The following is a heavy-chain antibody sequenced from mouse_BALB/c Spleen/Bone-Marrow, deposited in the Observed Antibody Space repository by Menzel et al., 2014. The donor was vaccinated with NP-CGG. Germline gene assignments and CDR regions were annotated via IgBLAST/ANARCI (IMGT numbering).Heavy chain of an antibody. CDR3: TRFGSSYDWYFDV. J-gene: IGHJ1*01. V-gene: IGHV1-5*01. CDR1: GYSFTSYW. CDR2: IYPGNSDT. Sequence: EVKLMESGTVLARPGASVKMSCKASGYSFTSYWMHWVKQRPGQGLEWIGAIYPGNSDTSYNQKFKGKARLTAVTSANTAYMELSSLANEDSAVYYCTRFGSSYDWYFDVWGVGTPVTVSS. D-gene: IGHD1-1*01.